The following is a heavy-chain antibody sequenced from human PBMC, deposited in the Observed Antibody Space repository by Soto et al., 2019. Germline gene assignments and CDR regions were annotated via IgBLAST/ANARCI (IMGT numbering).Heavy chain of an antibody. D-gene: IGHD2-8*02. Sequence: QVQLVESGGGVVQPGRSLRLSCAASGFTFSSCAMHWVRQVPGKGLEWLAVVSHDGSLYPYADSVKGRFSISRDNSRKTLYLQMNSLRPEDTAVYYCVKGRSDTWSFDYWGQGTLVTVSS. J-gene: IGHJ4*02. V-gene: IGHV3-30*18. CDR3: VKGRSDTWSFDY. CDR1: GFTFSSCA. CDR2: VSHDGSLY.